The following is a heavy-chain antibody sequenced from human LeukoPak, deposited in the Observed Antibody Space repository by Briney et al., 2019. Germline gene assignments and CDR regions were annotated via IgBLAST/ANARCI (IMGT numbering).Heavy chain of an antibody. CDR2: ISAYNGNT. J-gene: IGHJ4*02. CDR1: GYTFTTYG. CDR3: ARGDYGDY. Sequence: GASVKVSCKASGYTFTTYGITWVRQAPGQGLEWMGWISAYNGNTNYAQRLQDRVTLTTDTSTATAYMELRSLRSDDTAVYYCARGDYGDYWGQGTLVTVSS. V-gene: IGHV1-18*01.